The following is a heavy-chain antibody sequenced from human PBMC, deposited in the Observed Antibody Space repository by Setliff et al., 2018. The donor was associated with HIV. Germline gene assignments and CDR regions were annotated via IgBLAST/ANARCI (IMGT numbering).Heavy chain of an antibody. Sequence: PGESLKISCQASGYNFPTYWVGWVRQKPGKGLEWMGIIYPSDADTRYSPSFQGQVTISADKSLNTAFLQWSSLEASDTAIYYCATHMRGGYDAFDVWGQGTAVTVSS. V-gene: IGHV5-51*01. CDR1: GYNFPTYW. CDR2: IYPSDADT. J-gene: IGHJ3*01. CDR3: ATHMRGGYDAFDV. D-gene: IGHD3-16*01.